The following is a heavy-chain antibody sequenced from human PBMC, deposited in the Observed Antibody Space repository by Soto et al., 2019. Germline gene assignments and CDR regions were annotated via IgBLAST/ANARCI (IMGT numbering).Heavy chain of an antibody. CDR1: GFTFSSYG. CDR3: AKDVSRLAADYYFDY. Sequence: PGGSLRLSCATSGFTFSSYGMHWFRQAPGKGLEWVAVISYDGGNEYNADSVRGRFTVSRDNSKNTLYLQMNSLRPEDTAVYYCAKDVSRLAADYYFDYWGQGTLVTVSS. V-gene: IGHV3-30*18. CDR2: ISYDGGNE. J-gene: IGHJ4*02. D-gene: IGHD3-16*01.